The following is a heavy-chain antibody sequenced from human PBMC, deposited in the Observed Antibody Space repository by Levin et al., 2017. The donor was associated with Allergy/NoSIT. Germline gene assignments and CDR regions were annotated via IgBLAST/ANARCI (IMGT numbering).Heavy chain of an antibody. J-gene: IGHJ3*02. CDR2: IIPIFGTA. V-gene: IGHV1-69*06. CDR3: AREGQPATSAFDI. Sequence: ASVKVSCKASGGTFSSYAISWVRQAPGQGLEWMGGIIPIFGTANYAQKFQGRVTITAGKSTSTAYMELSSLRSEDTAVYYCAREGQPATSAFDIWGQGTMVTVSS. CDR1: GGTFSSYA. D-gene: IGHD2-2*01.